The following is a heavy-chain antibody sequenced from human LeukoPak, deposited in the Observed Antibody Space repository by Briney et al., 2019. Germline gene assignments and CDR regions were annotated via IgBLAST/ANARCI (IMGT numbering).Heavy chain of an antibody. J-gene: IGHJ4*02. D-gene: IGHD6-13*01. Sequence: GGSLRLSCAASGFTFSSYAMHWVRQAPGKGLEWVAVISYDGSNKYYADSVKGRFTISRDNSKNTLYLQMNSLRAEDTAVYYCAKVYSSSWWFDYWGQGTLVTVSS. CDR2: ISYDGSNK. V-gene: IGHV3-30-3*01. CDR3: AKVYSSSWWFDY. CDR1: GFTFSSYA.